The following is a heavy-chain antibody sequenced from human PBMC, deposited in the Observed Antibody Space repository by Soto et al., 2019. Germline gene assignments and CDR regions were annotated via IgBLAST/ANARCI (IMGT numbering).Heavy chain of an antibody. Sequence: VGSLRLSCAASGFTFSSYAMGWVRQGPGKGLEWVAVASIGGSTHYADSARGRFTISRDNSKNTLSLQMNSLTAEDTAVYFCAKRRGAGGHFDYWGQGALVTVSS. CDR1: GFTFSSYA. D-gene: IGHD2-15*01. V-gene: IGHV3-23*01. J-gene: IGHJ4*02. CDR3: AKRRGAGGHFDY. CDR2: ASIGGST.